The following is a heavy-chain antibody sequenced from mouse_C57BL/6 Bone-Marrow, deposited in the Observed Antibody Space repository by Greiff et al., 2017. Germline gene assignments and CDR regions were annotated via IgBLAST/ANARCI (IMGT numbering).Heavy chain of an antibody. V-gene: IGHV2-2*01. CDR1: GFSLTSYG. J-gene: IGHJ4*01. CDR2: IWSGGST. CDR3: ARGGRRAMDY. D-gene: IGHD1-2*01. Sequence: QVQLQQSGPGLVQPSQSLSITCTVSGFSLTSYGVHWVRQSPGKGLEWLGVIWSGGSTDYNAAFISRLSISKDKSKCQVFFKMNSLQADDTAIYYCARGGRRAMDYCGQGTSVTDSS.